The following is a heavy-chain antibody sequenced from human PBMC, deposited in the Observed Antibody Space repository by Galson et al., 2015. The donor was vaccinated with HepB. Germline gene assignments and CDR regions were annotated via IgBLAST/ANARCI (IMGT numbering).Heavy chain of an antibody. J-gene: IGHJ4*02. Sequence: SLRLSCAASGFTFSSYDMHWVRQANSYATAYAASVKGRFTISRDDSKNTAYLQMNSLKTEDTAVYYCTRLPGIRDGYNSGYWGQGTLVTVSS. D-gene: IGHD5-24*01. CDR1: GFTFSSYD. V-gene: IGHV3-73*01. CDR3: TRLPGIRDGYNSGY. CDR2: ANSYAT.